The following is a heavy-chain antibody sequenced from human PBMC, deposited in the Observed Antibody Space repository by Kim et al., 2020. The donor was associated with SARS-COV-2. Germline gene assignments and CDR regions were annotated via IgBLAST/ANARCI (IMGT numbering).Heavy chain of an antibody. CDR1: GGSISSSSYY. CDR2: IYYSGST. Sequence: SETLSLTCTVSGGSISSSSYYWGWIRQPPGKGLEWIGSIYYSGSTYYNPSLRSRVTISVDTSKNQISLKLSSVSAADTAVYYCARGLRSSSWEWFDPWGQGTLVTVSS. CDR3: ARGLRSSSWEWFDP. J-gene: IGHJ5*02. D-gene: IGHD6-13*01. V-gene: IGHV4-39*07.